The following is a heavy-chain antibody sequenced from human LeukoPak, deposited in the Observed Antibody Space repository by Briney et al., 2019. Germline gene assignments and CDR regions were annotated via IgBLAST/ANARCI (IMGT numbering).Heavy chain of an antibody. V-gene: IGHV1-69*05. CDR1: GGTFSSYA. CDR2: IIPIFGTA. CDR3: ARDQRIGAARLNYYYMDV. D-gene: IGHD6-6*01. J-gene: IGHJ6*03. Sequence: SVKVSCKASGGTFSSYAISWVRQAPGQGLEWMGGIIPIFGTANYAQKFQGRVTITTDESTSTAYMELSSLRSEDTAVYYCARDQRIGAARLNYYYMDVWGKGTTVTVSS.